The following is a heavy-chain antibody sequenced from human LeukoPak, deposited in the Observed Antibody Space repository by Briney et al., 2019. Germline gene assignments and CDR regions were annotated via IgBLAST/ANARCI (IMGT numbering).Heavy chain of an antibody. CDR3: ARYCSSPNIASAGVDY. D-gene: IGHD2-2*01. V-gene: IGHV3-21*01. Sequence: TTGGSLRLSCAASGFTFSPYGMNWVRQAPGKGLEWVSSISSGATYIYYADSVKGRFTISRDNAQNSLFLQMDNLRAEDTAVYYCARYCSSPNIASAGVDYWGHGLLVTVYS. CDR2: ISSGATYI. CDR1: GFTFSPYG. J-gene: IGHJ4*01.